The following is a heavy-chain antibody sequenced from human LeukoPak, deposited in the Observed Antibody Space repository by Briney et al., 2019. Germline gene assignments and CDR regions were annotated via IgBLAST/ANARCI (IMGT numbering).Heavy chain of an antibody. V-gene: IGHV4-39*07. CDR3: AAAGTGPYYFDY. Sequence: SETLSLTCTVSGGSISSSSYYWGWIRQPPGKGLEWIGSIYYSGSTYYNPSLKSRVTISVDTSKNQFSLKLSSVTAADTAVYYCAAAGTGPYYFDYWGQGTLVTVSS. CDR1: GGSISSSSYY. CDR2: IYYSGST. D-gene: IGHD6-13*01. J-gene: IGHJ4*02.